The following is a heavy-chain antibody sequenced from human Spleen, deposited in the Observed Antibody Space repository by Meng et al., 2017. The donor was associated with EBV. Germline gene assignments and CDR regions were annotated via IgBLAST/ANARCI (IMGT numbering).Heavy chain of an antibody. V-gene: IGHV4-39*01. CDR3: ARLPGDKVVAYELNDY. CDR1: GGSISSSSYY. CDR2: IYYSGST. Sequence: QLQLQESGPGLVKPSETLSLTCTVSGGSISSSSYYWGWIRQPPGKGLEWIGSIYYSGSTYYNPSLKSRVTISVDTSKNQFSLKLSSVTAADTAVYYCARLPGDKVVAYELNDYWGQGTRVTVSS. D-gene: IGHD3-22*01. J-gene: IGHJ4*02.